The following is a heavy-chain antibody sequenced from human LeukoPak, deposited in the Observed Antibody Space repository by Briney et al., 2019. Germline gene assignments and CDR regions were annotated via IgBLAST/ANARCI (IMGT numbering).Heavy chain of an antibody. D-gene: IGHD6-6*01. CDR3: ARARGWQLVPNFDY. CDR2: IYYSGST. V-gene: IGHV4-59*01. CDR1: GGSISSYY. J-gene: IGHJ4*02. Sequence: SETLSLTCTVSGGSISSYYWSWIRQPPGKGLEWIGYIYYSGSTKYNPSLKSRVTISVDTSKNQFSLKLSSVTAADAAVYYCARARGWQLVPNFDYWGQGTLVTVSS.